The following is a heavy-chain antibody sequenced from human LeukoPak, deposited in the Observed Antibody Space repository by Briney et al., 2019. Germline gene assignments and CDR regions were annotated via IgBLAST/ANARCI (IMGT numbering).Heavy chain of an antibody. D-gene: IGHD3-22*01. V-gene: IGHV4-34*01. CDR1: GGSFSGYY. CDR2: INHSGST. CDR3: ARLYYYYDSSGYYDAFDI. Sequence: PSETLSLTCAVYGGSFSGYYWSWIRQPPGKGLEWIGEINHSGSTNYNPSLKSRVTISVDTSKNQFSLKLSSVTAADTAVYYCARLYYYYDSSGYYDAFDIWGQGTMVTVSS. J-gene: IGHJ3*02.